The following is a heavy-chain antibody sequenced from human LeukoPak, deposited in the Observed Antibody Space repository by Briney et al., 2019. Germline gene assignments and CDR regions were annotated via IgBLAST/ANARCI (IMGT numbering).Heavy chain of an antibody. CDR1: DGSFSGYY. Sequence: SETLSLTCAVYDGSFSGYYWSWIRQPPGKGLEWIGEINHSGSTNYNPSLKSRVTISVDTSKNQFSLKLSSVTAADTAVYYCAQDHYDFWSGYYRHDAFDIWGQGTMVTVSS. V-gene: IGHV4-34*01. D-gene: IGHD3-3*01. CDR3: AQDHYDFWSGYYRHDAFDI. J-gene: IGHJ3*02. CDR2: INHSGST.